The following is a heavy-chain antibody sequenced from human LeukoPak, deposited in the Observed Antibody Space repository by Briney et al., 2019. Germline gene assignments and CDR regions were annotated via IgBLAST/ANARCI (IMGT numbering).Heavy chain of an antibody. CDR2: INPSGGST. J-gene: IGHJ6*03. CDR1: GYTFTSYY. V-gene: IGHV1-46*01. CDR3: ARVKGGHSYGYGPDSDYYYYMDV. D-gene: IGHD5-18*01. Sequence: GASVKVSCKASGYTFTSYYMHWVRQAPGQGLEWMGIINPSGGSTSYAQKFQGRVTMTRDMSTSTVYMELSSLRSEDTAVYYCARVKGGHSYGYGPDSDYYYYMDVWGKGTTVTVSS.